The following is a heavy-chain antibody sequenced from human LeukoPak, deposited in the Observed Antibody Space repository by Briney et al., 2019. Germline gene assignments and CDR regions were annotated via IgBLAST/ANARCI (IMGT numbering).Heavy chain of an antibody. V-gene: IGHV1-46*01. D-gene: IGHD3-3*01. CDR3: ARGEIFGGTTRGYGMDV. CDR2: INPSGGST. Sequence: ASVKVSCKASGYTFTSYYMHWVRQAPGQGLEWMGIINPSGGSTSYAQKFQGRVTLARDTSIGTAYMELNSLRSEDTAVYYCARGEIFGGTTRGYGMDVWGQGTTVTVSS. CDR1: GYTFTSYY. J-gene: IGHJ6*02.